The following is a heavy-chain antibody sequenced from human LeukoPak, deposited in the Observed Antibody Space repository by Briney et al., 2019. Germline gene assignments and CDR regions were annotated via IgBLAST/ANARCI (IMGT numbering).Heavy chain of an antibody. CDR1: GGSISSYY. D-gene: IGHD6-19*01. CDR3: ARDLISGWYQIWCDP. Sequence: SETLSLTCTVSGGSISSYYWSWIRQPAGKGLEWIGRIYTSGSTNYNPSLKSRVTMSVDTSKNQFSLKLSSVTAADTAVYYCARDLISGWYQIWCDPWGQGTLVTVSS. CDR2: IYTSGST. J-gene: IGHJ5*02. V-gene: IGHV4-4*07.